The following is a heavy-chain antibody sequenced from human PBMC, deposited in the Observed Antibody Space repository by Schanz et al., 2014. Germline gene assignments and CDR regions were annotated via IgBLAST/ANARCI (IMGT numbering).Heavy chain of an antibody. CDR3: AKVRYSSGWRGDYFDY. CDR1: GFTFSTDA. D-gene: IGHD6-25*01. CDR2: ISASGGDT. V-gene: IGHV3-23*04. Sequence: EVQLAESGGGLVQPGGSLRLSCAASGFTFSTDAMSWVRQAPGKGLEWLSVISASGGDTYYADSVKGRFTISRDNSKNTLYLQMKSLRAEDTAVDYCAKVRYSSGWRGDYFDYWGQGTLVTVSS. J-gene: IGHJ4*02.